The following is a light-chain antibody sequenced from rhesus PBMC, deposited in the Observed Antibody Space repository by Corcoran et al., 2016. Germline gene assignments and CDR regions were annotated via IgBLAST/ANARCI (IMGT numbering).Light chain of an antibody. Sequence: DIQMTQSPSSLSASVGDRVTITCRASQGIRNYLAWYQPKPGKAPKLLIYDASTLQTGVPSKFSGSGSGTDFTRTINSLQPEDFATYFCQQHSNYPFTFGPGTKLDIK. CDR3: QQHSNYPFT. V-gene: IGKV1-25*01. J-gene: IGKJ3*01. CDR1: QGIRNY. CDR2: DAS.